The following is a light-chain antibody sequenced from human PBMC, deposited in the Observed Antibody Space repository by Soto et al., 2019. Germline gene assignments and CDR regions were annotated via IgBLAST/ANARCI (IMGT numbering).Light chain of an antibody. J-gene: IGKJ2*01. V-gene: IGKV3-15*01. Sequence: EIVMTQSPATLSVSPGERATLSCRASESFISNLAWYQQQPGQAPSLLIYDASTRATAIPSRFSGSESGTEFTLTISSLQSEDFAVYHCQQYNNWPHTFGQGTKLEIK. CDR3: QQYNNWPHT. CDR1: ESFISN. CDR2: DAS.